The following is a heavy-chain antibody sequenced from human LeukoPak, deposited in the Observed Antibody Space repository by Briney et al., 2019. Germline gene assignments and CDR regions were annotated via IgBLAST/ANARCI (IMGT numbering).Heavy chain of an antibody. J-gene: IGHJ4*02. CDR1: GFTFSSYG. V-gene: IGHV3-33*01. CDR2: IWSDGSNK. CDR3: ARYSGSYGGIDY. Sequence: GGSQRLSCAASGFTFSSYGMHWVRQAPGKGLEWVAVIWSDGSNKYYADSVKGRFTISRDNSKNTLYLQMNSLRADDTAVYYCARYSGSYGGIDYWGQGTLVTVSS. D-gene: IGHD1-26*01.